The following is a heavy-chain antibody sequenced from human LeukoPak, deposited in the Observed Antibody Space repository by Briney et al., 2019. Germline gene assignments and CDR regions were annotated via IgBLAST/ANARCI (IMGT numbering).Heavy chain of an antibody. D-gene: IGHD2-15*01. V-gene: IGHV3-9*01. CDR3: AKDIVPVVVAATGEDPYYYYGMDV. Sequence: PGRSLRLSCAASGFTFDDYAMHWVRQAPGKGLEWVSGISWNSGSIGYADSVKGRFTISRDNAKNSLYLQMNSLRAEDTALYYCAKDIVPVVVAATGEDPYYYYGMDVWGQGTTVTVSS. CDR1: GFTFDDYA. J-gene: IGHJ6*02. CDR2: ISWNSGSI.